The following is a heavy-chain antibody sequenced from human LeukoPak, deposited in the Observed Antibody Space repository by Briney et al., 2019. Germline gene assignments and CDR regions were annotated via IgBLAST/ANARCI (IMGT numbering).Heavy chain of an antibody. D-gene: IGHD3-22*01. CDR2: IRYDGSNK. Sequence: GGSLRLSCAASGFTFSSYGMHWVRQAPGKGLEWVAFIRYDGSNKYYADSVKGRFTISRDNSKNTLYLQMNSLRAEDTAVYYCARSGTTYYYDSGTRIWGQGTRVTVSS. CDR3: ARSGTTYYYDSGTRI. CDR1: GFTFSSYG. V-gene: IGHV3-30*02. J-gene: IGHJ3*02.